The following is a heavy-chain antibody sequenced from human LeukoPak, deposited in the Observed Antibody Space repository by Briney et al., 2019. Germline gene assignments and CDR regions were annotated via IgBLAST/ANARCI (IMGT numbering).Heavy chain of an antibody. CDR1: GFTFSSYS. CDR3: VRERYSSGRYFDY. J-gene: IGHJ4*02. CDR2: ISSSSSYI. Sequence: GGSLRLSCAASGFTFSSYSMDWVRQAPGKGLEWASSISSSSSYIYYADSVKGRFTISRDNAKNSLYLQMNSLRAEDTAVYYCVRERYSSGRYFDYWGQGTLVTVSS. V-gene: IGHV3-21*01. D-gene: IGHD3-22*01.